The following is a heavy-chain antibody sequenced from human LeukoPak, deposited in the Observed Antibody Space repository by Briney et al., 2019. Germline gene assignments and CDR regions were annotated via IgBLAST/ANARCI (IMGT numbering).Heavy chain of an antibody. CDR3: ARAIVGATIDAFDI. Sequence: GGSLRLSCAASGFTFNTYGMHWVRQAPGKGLEWVSSISSSSSYIYYADTVKGRFTISRDNAKNSLYLQMNSLRAEDTAVYYCARAIVGATIDAFDIWGQGTMVTVSS. CDR1: GFTFNTYG. CDR2: ISSSSSYI. V-gene: IGHV3-21*01. J-gene: IGHJ3*02. D-gene: IGHD1-26*01.